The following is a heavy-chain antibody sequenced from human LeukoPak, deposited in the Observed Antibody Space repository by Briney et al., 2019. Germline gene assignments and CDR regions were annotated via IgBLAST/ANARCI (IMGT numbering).Heavy chain of an antibody. CDR2: MYYSGAA. Sequence: SETLSLTCTVSGGSISSSSYYWGWIRPPPGKGLEWIGSMYYSGAAYFNPSLKSRVTISVDTSKNQFYLKLISVTAADTAVYYCARYIGGSGTYYFDHWGQGTLVTVSS. J-gene: IGHJ4*02. D-gene: IGHD1-26*01. CDR3: ARYIGGSGTYYFDH. V-gene: IGHV4-39*01. CDR1: GGSISSSSYY.